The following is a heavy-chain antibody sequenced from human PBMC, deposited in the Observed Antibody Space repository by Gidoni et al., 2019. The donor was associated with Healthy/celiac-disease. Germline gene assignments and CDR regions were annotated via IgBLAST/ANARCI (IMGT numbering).Heavy chain of an antibody. J-gene: IGHJ4*02. Sequence: EVQLLESGGGLVQPGGSLRLSCAASGFPFRSYAMSWVRQAPGKGREGVSAIRGSGGSTYDADSVKGRFTISRDNSKNTLDLQMNSLRAEDTAVYYCAKVRAVTTFLSAVDYWGQGTLVTVSS. V-gene: IGHV3-23*01. CDR1: GFPFRSYA. CDR3: AKVRAVTTFLSAVDY. CDR2: IRGSGGST. D-gene: IGHD4-17*01.